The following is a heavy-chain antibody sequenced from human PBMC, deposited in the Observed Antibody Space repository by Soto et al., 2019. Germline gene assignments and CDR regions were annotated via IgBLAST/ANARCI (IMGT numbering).Heavy chain of an antibody. CDR1: GYNFTSYW. J-gene: IGHJ5*02. CDR3: ARETTTVIAWCDP. Sequence: EVQLVQSGAEVKKPGESLRISCKASGYNFTSYWISWVRQMPGKDLEWMGRIDPTDSHTNYSPSFQGHVTISADNSITTAYLQWSSLKASDTAMYFCARETTTVIAWCDPWGQGTLVTVSS. V-gene: IGHV5-10-1*03. D-gene: IGHD4-17*01. CDR2: IDPTDSHT.